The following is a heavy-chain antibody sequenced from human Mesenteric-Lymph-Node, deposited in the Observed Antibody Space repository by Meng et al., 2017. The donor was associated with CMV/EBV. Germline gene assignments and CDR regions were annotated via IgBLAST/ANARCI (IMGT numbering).Heavy chain of an antibody. Sequence: GGSLRLSCAASGFNFRDYYMSWIRQAPGKGLEWVSYISSDGSIIYYADSVKGRFTISRDNAKNSLYLQMNNLRAEDTAVYYCASYGWGSYYHGFDPWGQGTLVTVSS. D-gene: IGHD3-10*01. CDR3: ASYGWGSYYHGFDP. J-gene: IGHJ5*02. CDR2: ISSDGSII. V-gene: IGHV3-11*01. CDR1: GFNFRDYY.